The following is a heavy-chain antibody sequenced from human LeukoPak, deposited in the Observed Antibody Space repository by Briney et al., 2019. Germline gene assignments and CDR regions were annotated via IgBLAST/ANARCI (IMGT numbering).Heavy chain of an antibody. CDR2: IRWNSGSI. CDR3: AKEDY. Sequence: GGSLRLSCAASGFTFDDYSMHWVRQASGKGLEWVSGIRWNSGSIGYADSVKGRFTICRDNAKNSLYMQMNSLRAEGTALFYCAKEDYSGQGTLVTVSS. CDR1: GFTFDDYS. J-gene: IGHJ4*02. V-gene: IGHV3-9*01.